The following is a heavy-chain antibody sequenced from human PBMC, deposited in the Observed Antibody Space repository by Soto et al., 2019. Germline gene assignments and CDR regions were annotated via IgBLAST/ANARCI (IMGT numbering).Heavy chain of an antibody. J-gene: IGHJ4*02. Sequence: PGGSLRLSCAASGFTFSSYGMHWVRQAPGKGLEWVAVISYDGSNKYYADSVKGRFTISRDNSKNTLYLQMNSLRAEDTAVYYCAKDGQWLDQTFDYWGQGTLVTVSS. CDR3: AKDGQWLDQTFDY. V-gene: IGHV3-30*18. D-gene: IGHD6-19*01. CDR1: GFTFSSYG. CDR2: ISYDGSNK.